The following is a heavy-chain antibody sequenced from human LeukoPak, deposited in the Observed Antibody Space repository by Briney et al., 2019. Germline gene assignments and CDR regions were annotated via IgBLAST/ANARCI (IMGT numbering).Heavy chain of an antibody. CDR3: AKVTGYSSGYGDY. CDR1: GFSFSSYA. CDR2: IRGSGGNT. D-gene: IGHD6-19*01. J-gene: IGHJ4*02. V-gene: IGHV3-23*01. Sequence: GGSLRLSSAASGFSFSSYAMSWVRQAPGEGLGWVSVIRGSGGNTYYADSVRGRFTISRDNSKNMLYLQMNSLRAEDTAVYYCAKVTGYSSGYGDYWGQGTLVTVSS.